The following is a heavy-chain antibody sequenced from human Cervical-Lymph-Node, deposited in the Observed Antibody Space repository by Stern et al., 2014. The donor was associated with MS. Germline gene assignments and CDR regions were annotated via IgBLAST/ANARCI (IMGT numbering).Heavy chain of an antibody. CDR2: IYYTGRA. CDR3: ARGARYSDSSGYYFYFDY. Sequence: QVQLQESGPGLVKPSQTLPLTCTVSGGSINSGGYYWSWIRQYPGKGLEWIGYIYYTGRAYYDPSLKSRLSMSIDTSKNQFSLNLNSVTAADTAVYYCARGARYSDSSGYYFYFDYWGQGTLVTVSS. CDR1: GGSINSGGYY. D-gene: IGHD3-22*01. J-gene: IGHJ4*02. V-gene: IGHV4-31*03.